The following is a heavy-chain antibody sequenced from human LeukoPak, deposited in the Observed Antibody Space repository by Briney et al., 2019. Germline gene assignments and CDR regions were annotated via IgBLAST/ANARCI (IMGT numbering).Heavy chain of an antibody. J-gene: IGHJ6*03. CDR1: GFIFSNYW. CDR2: IKQDGSEK. Sequence: GGSLRLSCAASGFIFSNYWMSWVRQAPGKGLEWVANIKQDGSEKFYLDSVKGRFTISRDNAKNSLYLQMNSLRAEDAAVYNCARVPLNYYYYMDVWGKGTTVTVSS. V-gene: IGHV3-7*01. CDR3: ARVPLNYYYYMDV.